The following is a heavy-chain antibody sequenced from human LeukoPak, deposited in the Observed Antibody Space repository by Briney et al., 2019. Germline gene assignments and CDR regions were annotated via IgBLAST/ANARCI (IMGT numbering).Heavy chain of an antibody. CDR1: GGSISGFY. V-gene: IGHV4-59*01. D-gene: IGHD6-13*01. CDR2: IHYSGNT. CDR3: ARGMAAAGDPDWFDP. Sequence: PSETLSPTCTVSGGSISGFYWSWIRQPPGKGLEWIGYIHYSGNTNYNPSLKSRVTISVDTSKNQFSLNLNSVAAADTAVYYCARGMAAAGDPDWFDPWGQGALVTVSS. J-gene: IGHJ5*02.